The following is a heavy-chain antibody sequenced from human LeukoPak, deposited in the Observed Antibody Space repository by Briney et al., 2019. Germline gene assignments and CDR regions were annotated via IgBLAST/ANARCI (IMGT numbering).Heavy chain of an antibody. J-gene: IGHJ4*02. D-gene: IGHD3-22*01. CDR3: ARDTPDSSGIDY. V-gene: IGHV1-46*01. CDR1: GYTFTNFY. Sequence: ASVKVSCKASGYTFTNFYVHWVRQAPGQGLEWMGMINPSGGSTSYAQSFRGRVTMSRDTSISAAYMELSRLSSDDTAVYYCARDTPDSSGIDYWGQGTLVTVSS. CDR2: INPSGGST.